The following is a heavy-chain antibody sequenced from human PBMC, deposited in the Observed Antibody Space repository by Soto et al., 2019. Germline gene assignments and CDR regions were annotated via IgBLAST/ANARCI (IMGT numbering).Heavy chain of an antibody. V-gene: IGHV4-39*01. CDR3: ARHTRNQFDP. CDR1: GDSMTSSSYY. Sequence: SETLSLTGTVPGDSMTSSSYYWGWIRQPPGKGLGWFWSIYYSERTSYNSGSTYYSTSLKSRVTISGDTSKRQFSLKLSSVTAADTAGYYCARHTRNQFDPWGQGTLVTVSS. J-gene: IGHJ5*02. CDR2: IYYSERTSYNSGST.